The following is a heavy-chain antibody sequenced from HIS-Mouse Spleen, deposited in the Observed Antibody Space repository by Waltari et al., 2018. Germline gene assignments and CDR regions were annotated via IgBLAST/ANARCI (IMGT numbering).Heavy chain of an antibody. J-gene: IGHJ2*01. CDR2: IYYSGST. CDR1: GGSIRSSSYY. Sequence: QLQLQESGPGLVKPSETLSLPCTVSGGSIRSSSYYWGWIRQPTGKGLEWIGSIYYSGSTYYNPSLKSRVTISVDTSKNQFSLKLSSVTAADTAVYYCAREIPYSSSWYDWYFDLWGRGTLVTVSS. D-gene: IGHD6-13*01. CDR3: AREIPYSSSWYDWYFDL. V-gene: IGHV4-39*07.